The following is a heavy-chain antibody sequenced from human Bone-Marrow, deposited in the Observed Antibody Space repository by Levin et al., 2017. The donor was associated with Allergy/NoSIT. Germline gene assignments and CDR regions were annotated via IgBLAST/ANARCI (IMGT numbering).Heavy chain of an antibody. CDR1: GGSISSYY. CDR2: IYYSGST. V-gene: IGHV4-59*01. Sequence: LRLSCTVSGGSISSYYWSWIRQPPGKGLEWIGYIYYSGSTNYNPPLKSRVTISVDTSKNQFSLKLSSVTAADTAVYYCARDPGIAAAAHYYDYGMGVWGQGTTVTVS. D-gene: IGHD6-13*01. CDR3: ARDPGIAAAAHYYDYGMGV. J-gene: IGHJ6*02.